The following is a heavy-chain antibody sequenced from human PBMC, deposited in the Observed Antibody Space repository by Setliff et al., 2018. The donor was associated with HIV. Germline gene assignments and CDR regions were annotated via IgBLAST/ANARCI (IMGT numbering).Heavy chain of an antibody. Sequence: SVKVSCKASGGTFSSYAISWVRQAPGQGLEWMGGIIPILGIANYAQKFQGRVTITADKSTSTAYMELTSLRSEDTAVYYCARQNRYYYGSGSFHNWFDPWGQGTLVTVSS. CDR2: IIPILGIA. V-gene: IGHV1-69*10. D-gene: IGHD3-10*01. CDR1: GGTFSSYA. CDR3: ARQNRYYYGSGSFHNWFDP. J-gene: IGHJ5*02.